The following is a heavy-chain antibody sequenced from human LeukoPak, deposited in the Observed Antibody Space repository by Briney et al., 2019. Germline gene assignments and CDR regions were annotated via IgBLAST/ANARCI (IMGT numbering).Heavy chain of an antibody. V-gene: IGHV3-74*01. CDR3: AREDYSNYAPYFDY. Sequence: GGSLRLSCEASGFTFSQYWMHWVRQAPGKGLAWVSRIDPDGSSTNYADSVKGQFTISRDNAKNTLYLQLNSLRAEDTAVYYCAREDYSNYAPYFDYWGQGTLVTVSS. J-gene: IGHJ4*02. CDR2: IDPDGSST. D-gene: IGHD4-11*01. CDR1: GFTFSQYW.